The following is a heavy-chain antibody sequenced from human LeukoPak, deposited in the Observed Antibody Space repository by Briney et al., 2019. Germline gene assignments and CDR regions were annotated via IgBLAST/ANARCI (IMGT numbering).Heavy chain of an antibody. CDR2: INPSGGST. CDR3: ARAGTSGWQPFDY. Sequence: ASVKVSCKASGYTFARYFIHWVRQAPGRGLEWMGTINPSGGSTGYAQKFQGRVTMTTDTSTTTAYMELRSLRPDDTAVYYCARAGTSGWQPFDYWGQGTLVTVSS. CDR1: GYTFARYF. D-gene: IGHD6-19*01. J-gene: IGHJ4*02. V-gene: IGHV1-46*01.